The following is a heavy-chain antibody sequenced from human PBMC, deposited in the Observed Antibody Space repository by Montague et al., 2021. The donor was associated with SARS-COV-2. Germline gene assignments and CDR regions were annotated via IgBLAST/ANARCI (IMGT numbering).Heavy chain of an antibody. V-gene: IGHV3-21*01. J-gene: IGHJ4*02. D-gene: IGHD3-10*01. CDR2: ISSSSSSYI. Sequence: SLRLSCAASGFTFSSYSMNWVRQAPGKGLEWVSSISSSSSSYIYYADSVKGRFTISRDNAKNSLYLQMNSLRAEDTAVYYRARGIRITMVRGVTIDYWGQGTLVTVSS. CDR3: ARGIRITMVRGVTIDY. CDR1: GFTFSSYS.